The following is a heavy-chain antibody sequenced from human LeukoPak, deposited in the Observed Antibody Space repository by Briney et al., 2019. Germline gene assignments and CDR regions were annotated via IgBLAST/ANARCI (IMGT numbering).Heavy chain of an antibody. D-gene: IGHD4-17*01. J-gene: IGHJ4*02. Sequence: PGGSLRLSCAASGFTLSSYNMNWVRQAPGKGLEWVSSISSSSSYIFYADSVKGRFTISRDNAKNSLYLQMNSLRAEDTAVYYCARATDGDYVPYWGQGTLVTVSS. V-gene: IGHV3-21*01. CDR1: GFTLSSYN. CDR2: ISSSSSYI. CDR3: ARATDGDYVPY.